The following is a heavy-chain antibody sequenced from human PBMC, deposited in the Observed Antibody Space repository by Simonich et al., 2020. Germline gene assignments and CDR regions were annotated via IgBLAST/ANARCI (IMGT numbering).Heavy chain of an antibody. CDR1: GYSISSGYY. J-gene: IGHJ6*02. CDR3: ARVGYSNYYYYGMDV. CDR2: IYHSGSP. D-gene: IGHD6-13*01. Sequence: QVQLQESGPGLVKPSETLSLTCAVSGYSISSGYYWGGIRQPPGKGREWIGSIYHSGSPYYHPSLKSRVTISVDTSKNQFSLKLSSVTAADTAVYYCARVGYSNYYYYGMDVWGQGTTVTVSS. V-gene: IGHV4-38-2*01.